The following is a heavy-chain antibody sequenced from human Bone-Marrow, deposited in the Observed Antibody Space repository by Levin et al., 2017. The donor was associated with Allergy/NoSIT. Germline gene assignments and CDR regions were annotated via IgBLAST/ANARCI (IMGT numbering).Heavy chain of an antibody. D-gene: IGHD5-18*01. V-gene: IGHV2-5*02. CDR2: IYWDDDK. CDR3: AHIGNYNYGFIGGIDS. CDR1: GFSLSTSGVS. J-gene: IGHJ4*02. Sequence: SGPTLVKPTQTLTLTCSFSGFSLSTSGVSVAWIRQPPGKALEWLALIYWDDDKRYSPFVRSRVTITKDTSKNQVVLTMTNMDPVDTSTYYGAHIGNYNYGFIGGIDSWGQGNLVTVSS.